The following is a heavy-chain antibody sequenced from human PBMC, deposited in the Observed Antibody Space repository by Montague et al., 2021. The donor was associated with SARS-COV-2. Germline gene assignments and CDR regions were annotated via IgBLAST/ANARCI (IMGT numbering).Heavy chain of an antibody. CDR3: ARVRYYGSGTSLGMDV. D-gene: IGHD3-10*01. J-gene: IGHJ6*02. CDR1: GGSIRNYF. Sequence: SETLSLTCTVSGGSIRNYFWSWVRQPPGKGLEWIGYIHDNGKTNSNPSLRSRVTISLDTSKNQFSLKLNSVTAADTAVYYCARVRYYGSGTSLGMDVWGQGTTVTVSS. V-gene: IGHV4-59*12. CDR2: IHDNGKT.